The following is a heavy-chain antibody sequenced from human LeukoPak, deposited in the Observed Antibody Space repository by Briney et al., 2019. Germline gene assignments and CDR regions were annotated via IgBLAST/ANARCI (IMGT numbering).Heavy chain of an antibody. CDR2: IYYSGST. Sequence: SETLSLTCTVSGGSISSYYSSWIRQPPGKGLEWIGYIYYSGSTSYNPSLKSRVTISVDTSKNQFSLKLSSVTAADTAVYYCARALRGYSYGYSPNFDYWGQGTLVTVSS. J-gene: IGHJ4*02. CDR1: GGSISSYY. CDR3: ARALRGYSYGYSPNFDY. V-gene: IGHV4-59*01. D-gene: IGHD5-18*01.